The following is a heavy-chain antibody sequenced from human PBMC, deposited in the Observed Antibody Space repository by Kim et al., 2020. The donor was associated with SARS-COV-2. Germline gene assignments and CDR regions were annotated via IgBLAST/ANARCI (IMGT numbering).Heavy chain of an antibody. CDR3: ARGTAGYSSGWYDFDY. CDR1: GFTFSSYS. J-gene: IGHJ4*02. CDR2: ISSSSSYI. V-gene: IGHV3-21*01. Sequence: GGSLRLSCAASGFTFSSYSMNWVRQAPGKGLEWVSSISSSSSYIYYADSVKGRFTISRDNAKNSLYLQMNSLRAEDTAVYYCARGTAGYSSGWYDFDYWGQGTLVTVSS. D-gene: IGHD6-19*01.